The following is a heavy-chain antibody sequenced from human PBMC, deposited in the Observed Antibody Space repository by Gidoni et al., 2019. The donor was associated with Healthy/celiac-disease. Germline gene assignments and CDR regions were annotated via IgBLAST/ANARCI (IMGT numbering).Heavy chain of an antibody. CDR2: IVVGSGNT. CDR1: GFTFTSSA. D-gene: IGHD2-21*02. CDR3: AALRAYCGGDCSDAFDI. J-gene: IGHJ3*02. V-gene: IGHV1-58*02. Sequence: QMQLVQSGPEVTKPGTSVKVSCKASGFTFTSSAMQWVRQARGQRLEWIGWIVVGSGNTNYAQKFQERVTITRDMSTSTAYMELSSLRSEDTAVYYCAALRAYCGGDCSDAFDIWGQGTMVTVSS.